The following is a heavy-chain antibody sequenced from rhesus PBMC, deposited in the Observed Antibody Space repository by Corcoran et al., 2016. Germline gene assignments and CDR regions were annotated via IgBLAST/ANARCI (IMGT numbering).Heavy chain of an antibody. Sequence: QVQLQESGPGLVKPSETLSLTCDVSGYSISSGYGWTWIRQSPGMGREWIGYIGGASSGTNQNPSLKSRVTISRDTSKNQFSLKMNSVTAADTAFYYCARRLWGFDYWGQGLLVTVSS. D-gene: IGHD7-45*01. CDR1: GYSISSGYG. J-gene: IGHJ4*01. V-gene: IGHV4-127*01. CDR3: ARRLWGFDY. CDR2: IGGASSGT.